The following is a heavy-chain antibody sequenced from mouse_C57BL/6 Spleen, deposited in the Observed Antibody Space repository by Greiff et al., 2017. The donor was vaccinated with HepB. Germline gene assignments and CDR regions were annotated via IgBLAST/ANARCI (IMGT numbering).Heavy chain of an antibody. J-gene: IGHJ3*01. D-gene: IGHD3-2*02. CDR1: GFTFSSYG. CDR2: ISSGGSYT. V-gene: IGHV5-6*01. Sequence: EVQVVESGGDLVKPGGSLKLSCAASGFTFSSYGMSWVRQTPDKRLEWVATISSGGSYTYYPDSVKGRFTISRDNAKNTLYLQMSSLKSEDTAMYYCARHQTAQAPFAYWGQGTLVTVSA. CDR3: ARHQTAQAPFAY.